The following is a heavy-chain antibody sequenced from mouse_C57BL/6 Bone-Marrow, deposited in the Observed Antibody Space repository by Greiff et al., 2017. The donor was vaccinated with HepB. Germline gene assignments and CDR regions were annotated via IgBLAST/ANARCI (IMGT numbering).Heavy chain of an antibody. Sequence: EVKLVESGGGLVKPGGSLKLSCAASGFTFSDYGMHWVRQAPEKGLEWVAYISSGSSTIYYADTVKGRFTISRDNAKNTLFLQMTSLKSEDTAMYYCARPKPYYFDYWGKGTTLTVSS. CDR1: GFTFSDYG. CDR2: ISSGSSTI. CDR3: ARPKPYYFDY. J-gene: IGHJ2*01. V-gene: IGHV5-17*01.